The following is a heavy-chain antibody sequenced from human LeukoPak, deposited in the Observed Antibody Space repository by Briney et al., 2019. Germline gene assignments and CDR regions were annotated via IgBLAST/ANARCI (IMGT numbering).Heavy chain of an antibody. D-gene: IGHD3-10*01. Sequence: SETLSLTCTVSGGSINDASWNWIRKPPGQGLEWIGYIYHSAGSNSNPSPPRRVAISLDTSKNQYSLKLSSVTAADTAVYYCARVGTYYRSLDSWGQGTLVTVSS. V-gene: IGHV4-59*01. CDR3: ARVGTYYRSLDS. CDR2: IYHSAGS. CDR1: GGSINDAS. J-gene: IGHJ4*02.